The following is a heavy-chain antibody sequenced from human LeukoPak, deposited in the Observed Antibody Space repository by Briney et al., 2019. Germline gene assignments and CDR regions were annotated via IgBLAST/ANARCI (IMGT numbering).Heavy chain of an antibody. V-gene: IGHV1-8*03. Sequence: ASVKVSCKASGGTFSSYAINWVRQATGQGLEWMGWLNPNNGNTGYAQKFQGRVTITRNTSINTAYMELSSLRSEDTDVYYCARMTVSGRDNWFDPWGQGTLVTVSS. D-gene: IGHD6-19*01. J-gene: IGHJ5*02. CDR1: GGTFSSYA. CDR2: LNPNNGNT. CDR3: ARMTVSGRDNWFDP.